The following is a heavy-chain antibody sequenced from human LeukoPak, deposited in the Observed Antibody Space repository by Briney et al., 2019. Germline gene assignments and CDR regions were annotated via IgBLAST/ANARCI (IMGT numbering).Heavy chain of an antibody. CDR1: GFTFSSYA. J-gene: IGHJ3*02. D-gene: IGHD6-19*01. CDR3: AKDLAVAGIRGWAFDI. CDR2: ISGSGGST. V-gene: IGHV3-23*01. Sequence: PGGSLRLSCAASGFTFSSYAMSWVRQAPGKGLEWVSAISGSGGSTYYADSVKGRFTISRDNSKNTLYLQMNSLRAEDTAVYYCAKDLAVAGIRGWAFDIWGQGTMVTASS.